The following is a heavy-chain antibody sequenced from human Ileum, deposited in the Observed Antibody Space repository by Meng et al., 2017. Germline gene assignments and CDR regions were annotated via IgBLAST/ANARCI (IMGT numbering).Heavy chain of an antibody. CDR1: GYTFTGYY. J-gene: IGHJ4*02. Sequence: ASVKVSCKASGYTFTGYYMHWVRQAPGQGLEWMGRINPNSGGTKYAQKFQGRVTMTRDTSISTAYMDLSNLRSDDTAVYYCTRSRERVNDYWGQGTLVTVSS. V-gene: IGHV1-2*06. CDR3: TRSRERVNDY. D-gene: IGHD3-10*01. CDR2: INPNSGGT.